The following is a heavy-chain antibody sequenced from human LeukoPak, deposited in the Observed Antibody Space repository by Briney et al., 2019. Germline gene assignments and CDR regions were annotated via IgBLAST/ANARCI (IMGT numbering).Heavy chain of an antibody. Sequence: LGGSLRLSCAASGFTFSSYWMTWVRQAPGKGLEWVANIKQDGSERNYVDSVKGRFTISRDNAKNSLYLQMDTLRDEDTAVYYCATGAGCGYWGQGTLVTVSS. CDR3: ATGAGCGY. CDR1: GFTFSSYW. V-gene: IGHV3-7*03. D-gene: IGHD6-19*01. J-gene: IGHJ4*02. CDR2: IKQDGSER.